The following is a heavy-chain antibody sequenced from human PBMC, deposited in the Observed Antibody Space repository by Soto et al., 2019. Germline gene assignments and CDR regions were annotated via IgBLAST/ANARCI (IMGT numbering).Heavy chain of an antibody. J-gene: IGHJ6*02. CDR2: IFSSGST. V-gene: IGHV4-4*07. Sequence: TLSLTCTVSGGSINTFYWSWVRQPAGKGLEWIGRIFSSGSTSFNPSLESRVAISVDTSKNQFSLKLSSVTAADTAVYYCARDTAVAGELGEYGMDVWGQGTTVTVSS. CDR1: GGSINTFY. CDR3: ARDTAVAGELGEYGMDV. D-gene: IGHD6-19*01.